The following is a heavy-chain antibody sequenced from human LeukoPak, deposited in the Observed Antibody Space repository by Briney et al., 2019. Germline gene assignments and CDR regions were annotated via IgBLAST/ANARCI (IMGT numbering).Heavy chain of an antibody. CDR2: MYYSGST. CDR3: ARSITGTRVYFDY. J-gene: IGHJ4*02. V-gene: IGHV4-59*08. Sequence: SETQSLTCTVSGGSISSYYWSWIRQPPGKGLEWIGYMYYSGSTNYNPSLRSRVTMSIDTSKNQFSLKLSSVTAADTAVYYCARSITGTRVYFDYWGQGPLVTVSS. D-gene: IGHD1-7*01. CDR1: GGSISSYY.